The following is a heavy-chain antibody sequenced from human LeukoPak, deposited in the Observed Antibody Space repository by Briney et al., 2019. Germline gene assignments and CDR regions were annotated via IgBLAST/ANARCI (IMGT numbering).Heavy chain of an antibody. V-gene: IGHV3-23*01. CDR1: GFTFSSYA. CDR3: AKDYYGSGTYRHFDC. CDR2: ISGSGDSI. Sequence: PGGSLRLSCAASGFTFSSYAMSWVRQAPGKGLEWVSGISGSGDSIYYADSVKGRFTISRDNSKNTLYLQMNSLRAEDTAVYYCAKDYYGSGTYRHFDCWGQGTLVTVSS. D-gene: IGHD3-10*01. J-gene: IGHJ4*02.